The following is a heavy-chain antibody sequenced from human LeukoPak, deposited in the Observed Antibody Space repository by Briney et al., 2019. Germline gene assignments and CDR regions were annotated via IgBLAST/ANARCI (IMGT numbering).Heavy chain of an antibody. V-gene: IGHV3-23*01. CDR2: ISGSGGST. CDR3: ATFNRLSSPKQYYYYMDV. CDR1: GFTFSSYA. D-gene: IGHD2/OR15-2a*01. Sequence: GGSLRLSCAASGFTFSSYAMSWVRQAPGKGLEWVSAISGSGGSTYYADSVKGRFTISRDNSKNTLYLQMNSLRAEDTAVYYCATFNRLSSPKQYYYYMDVWGKGTTVTISS. J-gene: IGHJ6*03.